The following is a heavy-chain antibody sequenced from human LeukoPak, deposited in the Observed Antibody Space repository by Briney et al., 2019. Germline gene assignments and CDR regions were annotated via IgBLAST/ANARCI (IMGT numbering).Heavy chain of an antibody. J-gene: IGHJ4*02. CDR3: AREGQLVRWGDY. CDR2: ISSSSSYI. D-gene: IGHD6-13*01. V-gene: IGHV3-21*01. Sequence: PGGSLRLSCAASGFTVSSNYMSWVRQAPGKGLEWVSSISSSSSYIYYADSVKGRFTISRDNAKNSLYLQMNSLRAEDTAVYYCAREGQLVRWGDYWGQGTLVTVSS. CDR1: GFTVSSNY.